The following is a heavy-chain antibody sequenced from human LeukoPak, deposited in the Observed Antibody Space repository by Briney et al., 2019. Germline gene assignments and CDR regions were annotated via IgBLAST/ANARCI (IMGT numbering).Heavy chain of an antibody. J-gene: IGHJ4*02. V-gene: IGHV4-39*01. CDR1: GGFVSNRSYF. Sequence: SETLSLTCTVSGGFVSNRSYFWGWIRQPPGKRLEWIGSIYYSGTTYHNPSLKSRITISIDTSKNQFSLKLSSVTAADTAVYYCARHGGAAGGIDYWGQGTQVTVSS. CDR2: IYYSGTT. D-gene: IGHD6-13*01. CDR3: ARHGGAAGGIDY.